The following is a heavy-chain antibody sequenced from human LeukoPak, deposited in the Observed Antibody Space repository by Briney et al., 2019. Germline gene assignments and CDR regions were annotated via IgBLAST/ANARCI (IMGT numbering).Heavy chain of an antibody. Sequence: GGSLRLSCVASGFTLRSYVMNWVRQTPGKGLEWVSSISGSGDSTFYADSVKGRFTISRDNSKNTLYLQMNSLGAEDTAVYYCAKGRGAAAATVYFDYWGQGTQVTVSS. D-gene: IGHD6-13*01. CDR2: ISGSGDST. CDR3: AKGRGAAAATVYFDY. J-gene: IGHJ4*02. V-gene: IGHV3-23*01. CDR1: GFTLRSYV.